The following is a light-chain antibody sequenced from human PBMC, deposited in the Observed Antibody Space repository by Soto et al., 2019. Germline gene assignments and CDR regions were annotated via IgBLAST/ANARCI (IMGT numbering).Light chain of an antibody. CDR3: QSYDSNTVV. J-gene: IGLJ2*01. Sequence: QSVLTQPRSVSGSPGQSVTISCTGTSSDVGGYNYVSWYQQHPGKAPKLIIYDVSKRPSGVPDRFSGSRSGNTASLTISGLQTEDEADYYCQSYDSNTVVFGGGTQLTVL. CDR1: SSDVGGYNY. V-gene: IGLV2-11*01. CDR2: DVS.